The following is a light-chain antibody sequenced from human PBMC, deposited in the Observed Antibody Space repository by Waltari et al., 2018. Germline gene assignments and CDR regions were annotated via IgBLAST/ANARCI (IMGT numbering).Light chain of an antibody. CDR1: QGLALSDGNIY. J-gene: IGKJ2*01. V-gene: IGKV2-30*02. Sequence: VVLTLSLLPHPVTLGYPVSSFRRSSQGLALSDGNIYLNWFQQRPGQSPRSLIYKVSNRDSGVPDRFSGSGSGTDFTLKILRVEAEDVGVYYCMQGGHWPYTFGQGTKLEIK. CDR3: MQGGHWPYT. CDR2: KVS.